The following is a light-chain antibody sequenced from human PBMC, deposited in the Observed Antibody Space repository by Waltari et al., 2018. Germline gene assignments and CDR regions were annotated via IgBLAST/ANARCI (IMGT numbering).Light chain of an antibody. CDR1: RSDVGTYNY. J-gene: IGLJ1*01. CDR2: DVS. V-gene: IGLV2-14*01. CDR3: SSYTSSSTLV. Sequence: QSALTQPASVSGSPGQSITISCTGPRSDVGTYNYVSWYQQHPGKAPKLLIYDVSNRPSGVSDRFFGSKSGNTASLTISGLRAADEADYYCSSYTSSSTLVFGTGTKVTVL.